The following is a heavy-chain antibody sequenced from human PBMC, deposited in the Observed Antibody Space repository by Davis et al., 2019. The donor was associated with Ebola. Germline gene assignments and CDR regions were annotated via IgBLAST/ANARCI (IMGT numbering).Heavy chain of an antibody. V-gene: IGHV3-53*01. CDR3: TRHVSGDFWYFDL. CDR2: IYRDGRT. CDR1: GFIVSDKY. J-gene: IGHJ2*01. Sequence: GGSLRLSCAASGFIVSDKYMSWVRQAPGKGLEWVSVIYRDGRTYYADSVKGRFTISRDNSKNTLYLQMNSLRAEDTAVYYCTRHVSGDFWYFDLWGRGTRVTVSS. D-gene: IGHD4-17*01.